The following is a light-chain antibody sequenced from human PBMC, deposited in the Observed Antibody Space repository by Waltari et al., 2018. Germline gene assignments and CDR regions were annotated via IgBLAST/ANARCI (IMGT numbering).Light chain of an antibody. Sequence: EIVMTQSPATLSVSPGERATLSCRASQSVRNNLVWYQQKPGQAPRLLIYGASTRDTGIPARFSGSGSGTEFTLTISSLQSEDFAVYYCQQYNNWPPWTFGQGTKVEIK. J-gene: IGKJ1*01. CDR1: QSVRNN. CDR2: GAS. CDR3: QQYNNWPPWT. V-gene: IGKV3-15*01.